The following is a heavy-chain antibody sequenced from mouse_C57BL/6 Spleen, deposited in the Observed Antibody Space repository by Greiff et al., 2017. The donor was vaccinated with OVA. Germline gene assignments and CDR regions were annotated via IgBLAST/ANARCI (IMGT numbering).Heavy chain of an antibody. CDR2: IWSDGST. V-gene: IGHV2-6-1*01. J-gene: IGHJ4*01. Sequence: VKLVESGPGLVAPSQSLSITCTVSGFSLTSYGVHWVRQPPGKGLEWLVVIWSDGSTTYNSALKSRLSISKDNSKSQVFLKMNSLQTDDTAMYYCARHTDYDEDYYAMDYWGQGTSVTVSS. CDR1: GFSLTSYG. D-gene: IGHD2-4*01. CDR3: ARHTDYDEDYYAMDY.